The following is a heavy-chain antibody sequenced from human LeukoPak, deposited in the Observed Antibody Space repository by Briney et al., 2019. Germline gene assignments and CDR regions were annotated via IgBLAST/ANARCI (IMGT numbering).Heavy chain of an antibody. D-gene: IGHD2-8*01. V-gene: IGHV3-7*01. CDR2: IKQDGSEK. Sequence: AGGSLRLSCAASGFTFSSYWMSWVRQAPGKGLEWVANIKQDGSEKYYVDSVKGRFTISRDNAKNSLYLQMNSLRAEDTAVYYCARDLCLWGTNGVCSPFDYWGQGTLVTVSS. J-gene: IGHJ4*02. CDR1: GFTFSSYW. CDR3: ARDLCLWGTNGVCSPFDY.